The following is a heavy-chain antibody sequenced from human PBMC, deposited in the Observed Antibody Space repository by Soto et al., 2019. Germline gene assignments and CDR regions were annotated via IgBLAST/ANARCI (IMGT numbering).Heavy chain of an antibody. Sequence: QMQLVQSGPEVKKPGTSVKVSCMTSGFTFTKYAMQWVRQARGQPLEWIGWIVVGKNSTNYAPKFQDRVTITRDMATSTAYMELRSLRSEDTAVYYCTAGGSSWYFDLWGRGTLVAVSS. D-gene: IGHD2-15*01. J-gene: IGHJ2*01. CDR2: IVVGKNST. CDR3: TAGGSSWYFDL. CDR1: GFTFTKYA. V-gene: IGHV1-58*02.